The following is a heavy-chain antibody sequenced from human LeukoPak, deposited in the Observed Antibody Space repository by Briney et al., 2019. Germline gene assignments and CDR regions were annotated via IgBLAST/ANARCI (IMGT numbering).Heavy chain of an antibody. CDR2: ISSSSGDI. J-gene: IGHJ6*02. V-gene: IGHV3-21*01. CDR3: ARVTGEGVSYGMDV. CDR1: GFTFGDYA. Sequence: GGSLRLSCTGSGFTFGDYAMSWVRQAPGKGPEWVSSISSSSGDIYYADSVKGRFTMSRDNAKNSLYLQMNSLRAEDTAVYYCARVTGEGVSYGMDVWGQGTTVTVSS. D-gene: IGHD3-3*01.